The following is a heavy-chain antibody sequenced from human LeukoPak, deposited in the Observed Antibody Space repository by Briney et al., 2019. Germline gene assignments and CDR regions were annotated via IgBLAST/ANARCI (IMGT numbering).Heavy chain of an antibody. CDR1: GFTFSSYS. CDR2: ISSSSSYI. Sequence: GGSLRLSCAASGFTFSSYSMNWVRQAPGKGLEWVSSISSSSSYIHYADSVKGRFTISRDNAKNSLYLQMNSLRAEDTAVYYCARIVVVVAGHDAFDIWGQGTMVTVSS. D-gene: IGHD2-15*01. J-gene: IGHJ3*02. V-gene: IGHV3-21*01. CDR3: ARIVVVVAGHDAFDI.